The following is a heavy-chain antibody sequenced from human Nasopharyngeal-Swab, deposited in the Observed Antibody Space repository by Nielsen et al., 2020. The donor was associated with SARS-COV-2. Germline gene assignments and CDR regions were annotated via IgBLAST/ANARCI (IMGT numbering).Heavy chain of an antibody. V-gene: IGHV3-7*01. J-gene: IGHJ6*02. Sequence: GESLKISCAASGFTFSSYWMSWVRQAPGKGLEWVANIKQHGSEKYYVDSVKGRFTISRDNAKNSLYLQMNSLRAEDTAVYYCARGERYSSSWFENYYYGMDVWGQGTTVTVSS. CDR3: ARGERYSSSWFENYYYGMDV. D-gene: IGHD6-13*01. CDR2: IKQHGSEK. CDR1: GFTFSSYW.